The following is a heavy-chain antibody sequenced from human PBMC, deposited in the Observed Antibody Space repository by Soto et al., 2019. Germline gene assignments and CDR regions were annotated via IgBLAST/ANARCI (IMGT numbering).Heavy chain of an antibody. V-gene: IGHV1-2*04. CDR3: ARGPSYRSGGGGGGYYFDY. D-gene: IGHD2-15*01. Sequence: QVQLVQSGAEVKKPGASVKVSCKASGYTFTGYYMHWVRQAPGQGLVWMGWINPNSGGTNYAQKFQGWVTMTRDSSISTAYMELSRLRSDDTAVYSCARGPSYRSGGGGGGYYFDYWGQGTLVTVSS. CDR1: GYTFTGYY. CDR2: INPNSGGT. J-gene: IGHJ4*02.